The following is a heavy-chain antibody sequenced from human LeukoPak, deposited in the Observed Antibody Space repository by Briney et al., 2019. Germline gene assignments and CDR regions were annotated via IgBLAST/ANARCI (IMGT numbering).Heavy chain of an antibody. CDR3: AMYYYGSGVSYYGMDV. D-gene: IGHD3-10*01. V-gene: IGHV1-69*01. CDR1: GGTFSSYA. J-gene: IGHJ6*02. CDR2: IIPIFGTA. Sequence: GSSVKVSCKASGGTFSSYAISWVRQAPGQGLEWMGGIIPIFGTANYAQKFQGRVTITADESTSTAYMELSSLRSEDTAVYYCAMYYYGSGVSYYGMDVWGQGTTVTVSS.